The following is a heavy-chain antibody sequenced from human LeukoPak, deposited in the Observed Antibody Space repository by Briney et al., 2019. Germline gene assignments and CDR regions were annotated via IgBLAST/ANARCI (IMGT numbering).Heavy chain of an antibody. D-gene: IGHD5-18*01. J-gene: IGHJ4*02. CDR3: ARDARGYSYGNDY. Sequence: GGSLRLSCAASGFTFSSYSMNWVRQAPGKGLEWVSYISSSGSTIYYADSVKGRFTISRDNAKNSLYLQMNSLRAEDTAVYYCARDARGYSYGNDYWGQGTLVTVSS. CDR1: GFTFSSYS. CDR2: ISSSGSTI. V-gene: IGHV3-48*04.